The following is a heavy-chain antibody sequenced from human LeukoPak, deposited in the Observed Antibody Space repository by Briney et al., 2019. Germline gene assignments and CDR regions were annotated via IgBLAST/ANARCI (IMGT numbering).Heavy chain of an antibody. J-gene: IGHJ5*02. D-gene: IGHD2-2*01. V-gene: IGHV3-74*01. CDR3: ARGVGYCSSTSCYWWFDP. Sequence: PGGSLRLSCAASGFTFSSYLMHWVRQAPGKGLVWVSRINSDGSSTSYADSVKGRFTISRDNAKNTLYLQMNSLRAEDTAVYYCARGVGYCSSTSCYWWFDPWGQGTLVTVSS. CDR2: INSDGSST. CDR1: GFTFSSYL.